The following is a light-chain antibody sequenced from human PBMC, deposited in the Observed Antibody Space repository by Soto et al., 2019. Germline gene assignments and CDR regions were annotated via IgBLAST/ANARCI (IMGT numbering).Light chain of an antibody. V-gene: IGKV3-20*01. J-gene: IGKJ2*01. Sequence: DIVLTQSAGTPALSPGERATLSGSASQGVRSKFLSWYHQTPGQAPSPLMYRASSGATGIPDRFSGNGSGTDFTLTISRLEPEDFAVYYCQQYGSSPYTFGLGTKVDIK. CDR3: QQYGSSPYT. CDR1: QGVRSKF. CDR2: RAS.